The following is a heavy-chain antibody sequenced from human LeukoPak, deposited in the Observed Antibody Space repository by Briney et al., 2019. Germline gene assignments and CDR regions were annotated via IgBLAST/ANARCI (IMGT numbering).Heavy chain of an antibody. CDR3: VKGTEKFYDSRADY. CDR1: GFTFSSYW. CDR2: IKQDGSEK. J-gene: IGHJ4*02. V-gene: IGHV3-7*03. D-gene: IGHD3-22*01. Sequence: PGGSLRLSCAASGFTFSSYWMSWVRQAPGKGLEWVANIKQDGSEKYYVDSVKGRFTISRDNAKNSLYLQMNSLRVEDTALYYCVKGTEKFYDSRADYWGQGTLVTVSS.